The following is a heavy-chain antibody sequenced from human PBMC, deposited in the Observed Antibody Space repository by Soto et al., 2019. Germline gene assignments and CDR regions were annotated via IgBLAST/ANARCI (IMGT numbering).Heavy chain of an antibody. CDR3: ARYYGVSYYFDY. J-gene: IGHJ4*02. CDR2: ISSSSSYI. V-gene: IGHV3-21*01. D-gene: IGHD4-17*01. CDR1: GFTFSNYN. Sequence: ESGGGLVKPGGSLRLSCAASGFTFSNYNMNWVRQAPGKGLEWVSSISSSSSYIYYADSMKGRFTISRDNAKNSLYLQMNSLTAEDTAVYYCARYYGVSYYFDYWGQGTLVTVSS.